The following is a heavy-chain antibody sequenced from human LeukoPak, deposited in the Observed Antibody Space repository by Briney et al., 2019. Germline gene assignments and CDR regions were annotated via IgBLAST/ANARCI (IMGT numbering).Heavy chain of an antibody. CDR3: ARDPPYCSGGSCYGVY. D-gene: IGHD2-15*01. Sequence: ASVKVSCKASGYTFTGYYMHWVRQAPGQGLEWMGWINPNSGGTNYAQKLQGRVTMTTDTSTSTAYMELRSLRSDDTAVYYCARDPPYCSGGSCYGVYWGQGTLVTVSS. J-gene: IGHJ4*02. CDR1: GYTFTGYY. CDR2: INPNSGGT. V-gene: IGHV1-2*02.